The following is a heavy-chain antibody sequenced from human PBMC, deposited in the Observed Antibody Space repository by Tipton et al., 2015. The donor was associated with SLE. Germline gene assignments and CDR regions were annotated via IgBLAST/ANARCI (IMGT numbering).Heavy chain of an antibody. V-gene: IGHV1-18*01. CDR3: ARSDFWSDYYYGMDV. Sequence: QSGAEVKKPGASVKVSCKASGYTFTSYGISWVRQAPGQGLEWMGWISAYNGNTNYAQKLQGRVTMTTDTSTSTAYMELSSLRSEDTAVYCCARSDFWSDYYYGMDVWGQGTTVTVSS. CDR2: ISAYNGNT. CDR1: GYTFTSYG. J-gene: IGHJ6*02. D-gene: IGHD3-3*01.